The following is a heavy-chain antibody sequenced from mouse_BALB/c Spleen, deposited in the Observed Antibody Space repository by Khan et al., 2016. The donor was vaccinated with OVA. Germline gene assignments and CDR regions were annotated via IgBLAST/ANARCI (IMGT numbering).Heavy chain of an antibody. CDR1: GYSITSDYA. Sequence: EVQLQESGPGLVKPSQSLSLTCTVTGYSITSDYAWNWIRQFPGNKLEWMGYISYRGTTSYTPSLKSRISITRDTSKNQFFLQLNSLTTEDTAIYYCTGGRAYWGQGTLVTVSA. V-gene: IGHV3-2*02. J-gene: IGHJ3*01. D-gene: IGHD3-3*01. CDR2: ISYRGTT. CDR3: TGGRAY.